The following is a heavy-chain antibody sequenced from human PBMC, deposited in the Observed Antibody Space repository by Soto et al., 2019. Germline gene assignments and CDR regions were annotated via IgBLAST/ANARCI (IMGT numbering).Heavy chain of an antibody. Sequence: QVQLVQSGAEVKKPGASVKVSCKASGYTFTSYAMHWVRQAPGQRLEWMGWINAGNGNTKYSQKFQGRVTITRDTSASTAYMELSSLRAEDTAVYYCARGGEQQLVHHYWGQGTLVTVSS. CDR2: INAGNGNT. D-gene: IGHD6-13*01. CDR3: ARGGEQQLVHHY. J-gene: IGHJ4*02. CDR1: GYTFTSYA. V-gene: IGHV1-3*01.